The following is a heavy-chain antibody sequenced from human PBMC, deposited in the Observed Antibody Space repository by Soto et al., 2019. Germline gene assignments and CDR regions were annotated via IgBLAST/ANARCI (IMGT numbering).Heavy chain of an antibody. J-gene: IGHJ4*02. CDR2: IYYLGST. Sequence: PSGTLSLPCSVSGVSMSEYVLLLIGQSRGKGLEWIGYIYYLGSTDYNPSLKSRVTISVDTSKRQFSLRLTSVTAADTAVYYCARDGYDGSGSPYPAYWGPGTQVTVS. D-gene: IGHD3-10*01. CDR1: GVSMSEYV. V-gene: IGHV4-59*01. CDR3: ARDGYDGSGSPYPAY.